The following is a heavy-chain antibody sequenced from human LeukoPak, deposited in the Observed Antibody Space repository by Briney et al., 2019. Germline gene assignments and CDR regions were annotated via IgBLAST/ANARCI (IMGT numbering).Heavy chain of an antibody. Sequence: SETLSLTCTLSGGSISSYYWSWIRQPPGKGLEWIGYIYHSGSPYYNPSLKSRVTISVDRSKHQFSLKLSSVTAADTAVYYCASGGSRLDYCGQGTLVTVSS. J-gene: IGHJ4*02. CDR3: ASGGSRLDY. D-gene: IGHD3-10*01. CDR1: GGSISSYY. CDR2: IYHSGSP. V-gene: IGHV4-59*12.